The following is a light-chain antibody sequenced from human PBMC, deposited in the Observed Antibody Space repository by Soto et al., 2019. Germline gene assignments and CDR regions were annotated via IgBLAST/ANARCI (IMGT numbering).Light chain of an antibody. Sequence: EVVLTQSPGTLSFSPGERATLSCRASQSVSSSYLAWYQQKPGQAPRLLIYGASSRATGIPDRFSGSGSGRDFTLAMSRLESEDFAGYFCQQYGRSAYTFGQGT. CDR3: QQYGRSAYT. J-gene: IGKJ2*01. CDR2: GAS. CDR1: QSVSSSY. V-gene: IGKV3-20*01.